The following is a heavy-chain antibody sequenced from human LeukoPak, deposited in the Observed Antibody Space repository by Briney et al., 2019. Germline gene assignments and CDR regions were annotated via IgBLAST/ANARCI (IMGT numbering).Heavy chain of an antibody. J-gene: IGHJ5*02. D-gene: IGHD2-2*01. CDR1: GFTFSSYG. Sequence: GSLRLSCAASGFTFSSYGMHWVRQAPGKGLEWVSYISSSSSTIYYADSVKGRFTISRDNAKNSVYLQMNSLRAEDTAVYYCARGLRQSYQLLFNWFDPWGQGTLVTVSS. V-gene: IGHV3-48*01. CDR3: ARGLRQSYQLLFNWFDP. CDR2: ISSSSSTI.